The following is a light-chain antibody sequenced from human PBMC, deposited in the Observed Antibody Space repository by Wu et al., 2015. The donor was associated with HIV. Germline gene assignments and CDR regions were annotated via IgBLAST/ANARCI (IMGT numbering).Light chain of an antibody. V-gene: IGKV1-9*01. CDR3: QQLNNYPHT. CDR2: DVS. J-gene: IGKJ4*01. Sequence: DIQLTQSPSFLSASVGDRVTITCRASQGISSRLAWYQQKPGKAPKFLIYDVSTLQSGVPSRFSGSGSGTQFTLTISSLQPEDFATYYCQQLNNYPHTFGGGTKV. CDR1: QGISSR.